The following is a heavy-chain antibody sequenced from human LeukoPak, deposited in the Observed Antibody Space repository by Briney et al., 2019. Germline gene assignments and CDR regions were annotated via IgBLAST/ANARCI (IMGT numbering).Heavy chain of an antibody. V-gene: IGHV3-23*01. Sequence: GGSLRLSCAASGFTFSSYAMSWVRQAPGKGLEWVSAISGSGGSTYYADSVKGRFTISRDNSKNTLYLQMNSLRAEDTAVYYCAKDLYYYDSSGYLDYWGQGTLVTVSS. J-gene: IGHJ4*02. CDR1: GFTFSSYA. CDR2: ISGSGGST. CDR3: AKDLYYYDSSGYLDY. D-gene: IGHD3-22*01.